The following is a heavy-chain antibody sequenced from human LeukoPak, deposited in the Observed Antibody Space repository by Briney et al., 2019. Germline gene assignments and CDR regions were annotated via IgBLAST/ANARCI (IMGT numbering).Heavy chain of an antibody. Sequence: AGGSLRLSCAASGFTFSSYAMSWVRQAPGKGLEWVSAISGSGGSTYYADSVKGRFTISRDNSKNTLYLQMNSLRAEDTAVYYCAKDSRPWLGGDDYWGQGTLVTVSS. D-gene: IGHD6-19*01. CDR2: ISGSGGST. V-gene: IGHV3-23*01. J-gene: IGHJ4*02. CDR3: AKDSRPWLGGDDY. CDR1: GFTFSSYA.